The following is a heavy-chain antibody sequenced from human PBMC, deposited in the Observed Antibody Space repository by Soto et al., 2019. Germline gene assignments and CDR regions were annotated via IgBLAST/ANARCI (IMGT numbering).Heavy chain of an antibody. V-gene: IGHV1-69*13. Sequence: SVKVSCKASGGTFSSYAISWVRQAPGQGLEWMGGIIPIFGTANYAQKFQGRVTITADESTSTAYMELSSLRSEDTAVYYCARNRHFGSGSYSTYYYYYGMDVWGQGTTVTVSS. CDR1: GGTFSSYA. D-gene: IGHD3-10*01. CDR3: ARNRHFGSGSYSTYYYYYGMDV. J-gene: IGHJ6*02. CDR2: IIPIFGTA.